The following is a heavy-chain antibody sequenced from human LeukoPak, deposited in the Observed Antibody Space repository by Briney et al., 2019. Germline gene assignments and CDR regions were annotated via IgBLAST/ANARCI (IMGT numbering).Heavy chain of an antibody. D-gene: IGHD2-15*01. CDR2: INPNSGGT. V-gene: IGHV1-2*04. CDR3: ARGVIAALVNWFDP. J-gene: IGHJ5*02. CDR1: GYTFTGYY. Sequence: ASVKVSCKASGYTFTGYYMRWVRQAPGQGLEWMGWINPNSGGTNYAQKFQGWVTMTRDTSINTAYMELSRLRSDDTAVYYCARGVIAALVNWFDPWGQGTLVTVSS.